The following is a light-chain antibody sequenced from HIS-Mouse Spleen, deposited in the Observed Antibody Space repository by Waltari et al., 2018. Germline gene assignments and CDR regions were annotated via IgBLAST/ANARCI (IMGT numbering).Light chain of an antibody. CDR3: QQYYSTPFT. CDR2: WAS. CDR1: QSVLYSSNNKSY. V-gene: IGKV4-1*01. Sequence: DIVMTQSPDSLAVSRGERATINCKSSQSVLYSSNNKSYLAWYQQKPGQPPKLLIYWASTRESGVPDRFSGSGSGTDFTLTISSLQAEDVAVYYCQQYYSTPFTFGPGTKVDIK. J-gene: IGKJ3*01.